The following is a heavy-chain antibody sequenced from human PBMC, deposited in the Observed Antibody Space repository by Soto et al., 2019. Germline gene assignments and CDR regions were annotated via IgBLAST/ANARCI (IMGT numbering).Heavy chain of an antibody. V-gene: IGHV4-59*12. D-gene: IGHD4-4*01. CDR3: ARDQAYDYTSPGDYYYYGMDV. CDR2: IYYSGST. Sequence: SETLSLTCTVSGGSISSYYWSWIRQPPGKGLEWIGYIYYSGSTYYNPSLKSRVTISVDTSKNQFSLKLSSVTAADTAVYYCARDQAYDYTSPGDYYYYGMDVWGQGTTVTVSS. CDR1: GGSISSYY. J-gene: IGHJ6*02.